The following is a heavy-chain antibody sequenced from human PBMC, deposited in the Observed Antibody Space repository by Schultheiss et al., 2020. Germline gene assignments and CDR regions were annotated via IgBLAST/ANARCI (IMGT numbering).Heavy chain of an antibody. CDR3: ARHEYCSGGSCDRLDP. V-gene: IGHV4-59*04. D-gene: IGHD2-15*01. Sequence: SETLSLTCTVSGGSISSYYWSWIRQPPGKGLEWIGSIYHSGSTYYNPSLKSRVTISVDTSKNQFSLKLSSVTAADTAIYYCARHEYCSGGSCDRLDPWGQGSLVTVSS. CDR1: GGSISSYY. J-gene: IGHJ5*02. CDR2: IYHSGST.